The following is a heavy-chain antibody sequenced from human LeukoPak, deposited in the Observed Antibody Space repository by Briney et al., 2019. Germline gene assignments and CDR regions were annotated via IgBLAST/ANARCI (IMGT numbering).Heavy chain of an antibody. D-gene: IGHD1-26*01. V-gene: IGHV4-39*07. CDR1: GGSISSSSYY. CDR3: ARAGWGSFDP. Sequence: PSETLSLTCTVSGGSISSSSYYWGWIRQPPGKGLEWIGSIYYSGSTYYNPSLKSRVTISVDTSKNQFSLKLSSVAAADTAVYYCARAGWGSFDPWGQGTLVTVSS. CDR2: IYYSGST. J-gene: IGHJ5*02.